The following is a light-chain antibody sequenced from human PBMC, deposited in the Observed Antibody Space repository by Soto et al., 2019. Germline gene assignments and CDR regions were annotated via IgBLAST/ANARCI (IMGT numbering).Light chain of an antibody. J-gene: IGKJ4*01. CDR1: QGITSF. Sequence: DIQLTQSPSFLSASVGDRVSITCRASQGITSFLAWYQQISGKAPKLLIYTASTLQSGVPPRFSGSGSGTEFTLTISSLQPEDFGTYYCQQLNSYPLTFGGGTRVAIK. CDR2: TAS. V-gene: IGKV1-9*01. CDR3: QQLNSYPLT.